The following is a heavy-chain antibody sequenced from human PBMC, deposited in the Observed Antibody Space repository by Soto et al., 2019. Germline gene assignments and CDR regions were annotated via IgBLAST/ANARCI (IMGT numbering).Heavy chain of an antibody. Sequence: GESLKISCKGSGYTFISYWIGWVRQKPGKGLEWMGTIFPGDSDTRYSPSFQGQVTISVDKSISTAYLQWSSLKATDTAMYYCARHAYDFWSGHPNPRYYYGMDVWGQGTTVTVSS. J-gene: IGHJ6*02. D-gene: IGHD3-3*01. CDR2: IFPGDSDT. V-gene: IGHV5-51*01. CDR3: ARHAYDFWSGHPNPRYYYGMDV. CDR1: GYTFISYW.